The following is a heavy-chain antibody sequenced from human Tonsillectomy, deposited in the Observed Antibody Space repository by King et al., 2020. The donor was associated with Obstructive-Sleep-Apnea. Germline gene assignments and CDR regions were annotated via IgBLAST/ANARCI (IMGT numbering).Heavy chain of an antibody. J-gene: IGHJ4*02. V-gene: IGHV3-48*04. CDR1: GFTFSSYS. CDR2: IDSGTSRI. CDR3: ARRDSTVNLDN. D-gene: IGHD2-15*01. Sequence: VQLVESGGGLVQPGGSLRLSCTASGFTFSSYSMNWVRQAPGKGLEWVSYIDSGTSRIYYADSVRGRFTISRDNAKNSLYLQMNSLRAEDTALYYCARRDSTVNLDNWGQGTLVTVSS.